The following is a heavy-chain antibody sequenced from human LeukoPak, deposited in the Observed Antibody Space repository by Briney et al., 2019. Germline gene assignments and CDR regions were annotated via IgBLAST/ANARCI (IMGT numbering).Heavy chain of an antibody. J-gene: IGHJ5*02. Sequence: GGSLRLSCAASGFTFSSYAMSWVRQAPGKGLEWVSAISGSGGSTYSADSVKGRFTISRENSKNTLYLQMNSLRGEDTAVYYCAKDRLAAAGPNWFDPWGQGTLVTVSS. CDR1: GFTFSSYA. D-gene: IGHD6-13*01. CDR3: AKDRLAAAGPNWFDP. CDR2: ISGSGGST. V-gene: IGHV3-23*01.